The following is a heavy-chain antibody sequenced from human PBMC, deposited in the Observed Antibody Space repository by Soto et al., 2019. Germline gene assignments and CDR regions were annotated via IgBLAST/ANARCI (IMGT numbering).Heavy chain of an antibody. CDR1: GYTFTSYA. D-gene: IGHD3-16*02. CDR2: INAGNGNT. Sequence: GASVKVSCKASGYTFTSYAMHWVRQAPGQRLEWMGWINAGNGNTKYSQKFQGRFTVSRDNVKNSLFLQMNSLRDEDTAVYYCARVAIASGGVIAVTYALDVWGQGTTVTVSS. J-gene: IGHJ6*02. CDR3: ARVAIASGGVIAVTYALDV. V-gene: IGHV1-3*01.